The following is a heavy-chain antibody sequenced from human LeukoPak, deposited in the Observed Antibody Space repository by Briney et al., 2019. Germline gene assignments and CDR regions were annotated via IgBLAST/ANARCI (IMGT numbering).Heavy chain of an antibody. D-gene: IGHD6-19*01. CDR1: GFTFSSYS. Sequence: GGSLRLSCAASGFTFSSYSMNWVRQAQGKGLEWVSYISSSGRTKHYADSVKGRFTISRDNAKNSLYLQMNSLRAEDTAVYYCASRSGSGWFHFDYWGQGTLVTVSS. CDR2: ISSSGRTK. V-gene: IGHV3-48*04. J-gene: IGHJ4*02. CDR3: ASRSGSGWFHFDY.